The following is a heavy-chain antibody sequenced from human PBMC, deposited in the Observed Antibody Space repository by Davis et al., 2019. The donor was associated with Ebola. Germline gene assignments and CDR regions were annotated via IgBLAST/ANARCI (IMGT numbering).Heavy chain of an antibody. Sequence: PGGSLRLSCKGSGYSFTNYWLGWVRQMPGKGLEWMGIIYPSDSNTRYSPSFQGQVTMSADRSTNTAYLQWSNLKASDSAIYYCARGYGDPGDWFNPWGPGTLVTVSS. CDR1: GYSFTNYW. CDR3: ARGYGDPGDWFNP. J-gene: IGHJ5*02. D-gene: IGHD4-17*01. CDR2: IYPSDSNT. V-gene: IGHV5-51*01.